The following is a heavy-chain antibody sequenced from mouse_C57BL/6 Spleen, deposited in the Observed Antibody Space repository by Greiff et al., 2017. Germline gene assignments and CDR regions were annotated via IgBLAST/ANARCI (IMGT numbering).Heavy chain of an antibody. V-gene: IGHV1-69*01. Sequence: QVQLQQPGAELVMPGASVKLSCKASGYTFTSYWMHWVKQRPGQGLEWIGEIDPSDSYTNYNQKFKGKSTLTVDKSSSTAYMQLSSLTSEDAAVYYCARTYDYLFDYWGQGTTLTVSS. D-gene: IGHD2-4*01. CDR3: ARTYDYLFDY. CDR1: GYTFTSYW. CDR2: IDPSDSYT. J-gene: IGHJ2*01.